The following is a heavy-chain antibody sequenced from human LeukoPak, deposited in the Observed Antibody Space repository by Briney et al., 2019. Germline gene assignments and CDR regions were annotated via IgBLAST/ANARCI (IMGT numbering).Heavy chain of an antibody. CDR3: AKAPVTSCRGAFCYPFDY. CDR2: MSSSDDGR. Sequence: GGSLRLSCAASGFTVSSNEMSWVRQAPMKDLEWVSAMSSSDDGRYYAASVRGRFTISRDTSRSTLYLQMNSLRAEDAAVYYCAKAPVTSCRGAFCYPFDYWGQGTLVTVSS. CDR1: GFTVSSNE. V-gene: IGHV3-23*01. J-gene: IGHJ4*02. D-gene: IGHD2-15*01.